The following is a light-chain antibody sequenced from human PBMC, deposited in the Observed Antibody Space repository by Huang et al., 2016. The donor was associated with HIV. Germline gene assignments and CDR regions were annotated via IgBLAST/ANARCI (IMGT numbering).Light chain of an antibody. CDR1: QDIGSS. CDR2: DAS. Sequence: AIRMTQSPSSLSASTGDRVTITCRASQDIGSSLAWYQQRPGKAPVLLIFDASTLQRGVPSRVTGSGSRTVFTLTIACLQVEDVATYYCQHSDGLSPLTFGGGTKVDI. CDR3: QHSDGLSPLT. J-gene: IGKJ4*01. V-gene: IGKV1-8*01.